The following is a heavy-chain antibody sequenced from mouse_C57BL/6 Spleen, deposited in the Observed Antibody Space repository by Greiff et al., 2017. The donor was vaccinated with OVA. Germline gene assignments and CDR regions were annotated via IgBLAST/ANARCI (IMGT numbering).Heavy chain of an antibody. V-gene: IGHV5-16*01. CDR3: ARDGSYAMDY. J-gene: IGHJ4*01. D-gene: IGHD4-1*01. CDR2: INYDGSST. CDR1: GFTFSDYY. Sequence: EVKVVESEGGLVQPGSSMKLSCTASGFTFSDYYMAWVRQVPEKGLEWVANINYDGSSTYYLDSLKSRFIISRDNAKNILYLQMSSLKSEDTATYYCARDGSYAMDYWGQGTSVTVSS.